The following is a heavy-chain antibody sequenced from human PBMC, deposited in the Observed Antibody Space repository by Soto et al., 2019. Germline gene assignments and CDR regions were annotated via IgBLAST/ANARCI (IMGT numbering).Heavy chain of an antibody. V-gene: IGHV3-30*18. CDR3: AKGAVLRFLEWLFDY. CDR1: GFTFSSYG. CDR2: ISYDGSNK. D-gene: IGHD3-3*01. Sequence: QVQLVESGGGVVQPGRSLRLSCAASGFTFSSYGMHWVRQAPGKGLEWVAVISYDGSNKYYADSVKGRFTISRDNSKNTLYLQMNSLRAEDTAVYYCAKGAVLRFLEWLFDYWGQGTLVTVSS. J-gene: IGHJ4*02.